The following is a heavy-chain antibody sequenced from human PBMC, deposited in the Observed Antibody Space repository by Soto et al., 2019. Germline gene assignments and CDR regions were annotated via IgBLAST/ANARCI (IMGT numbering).Heavy chain of an antibody. Sequence: SETLSLTCTVSGGSISSGGYYWSWIRQHPGKGLEWIGYVYYSGSTYYNPSLKSRVTISVDTSKNQFSLKLSSVTAADTAVYYCARSAVWFGESGILNWFDPWGQGILVTVS. D-gene: IGHD3-10*01. CDR1: GGSISSGGYY. CDR2: VYYSGST. CDR3: ARSAVWFGESGILNWFDP. V-gene: IGHV4-31*03. J-gene: IGHJ5*02.